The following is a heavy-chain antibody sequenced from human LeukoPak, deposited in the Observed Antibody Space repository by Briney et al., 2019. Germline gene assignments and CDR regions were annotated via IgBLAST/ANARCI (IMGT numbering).Heavy chain of an antibody. CDR1: GGSISSYY. V-gene: IGHV4-59*01. CDR2: IYYSGST. J-gene: IGHJ4*02. D-gene: IGHD5-12*01. CDR3: ARAGFKRGYSGYDPFDY. Sequence: PSETLSLTCTVSGGSISSYYWSWIRQPPGKGLGWIGYIYYSGSTNYNPSLKSRVTISVDTSKNQFSLKLSSVTAADTAVYYCARAGFKRGYSGYDPFDYWGQGTLVTVSS.